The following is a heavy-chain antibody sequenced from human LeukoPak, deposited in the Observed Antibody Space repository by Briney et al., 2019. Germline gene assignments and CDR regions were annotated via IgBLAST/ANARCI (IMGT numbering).Heavy chain of an antibody. V-gene: IGHV3-53*01. CDR2: LYGGGST. CDR3: ARSPSGEPTN. Sequence: GGSLRLSCAASGFTVSSNYMSWVRQAPGKGLEWVSVLYGGGSTYYADSVKGRFTISRDNSKNTLYLQMNSLRAGDTAVYYCARSPSGEPTNWGQGTLVTVSS. J-gene: IGHJ4*02. CDR1: GFTVSSNY. D-gene: IGHD3-16*01.